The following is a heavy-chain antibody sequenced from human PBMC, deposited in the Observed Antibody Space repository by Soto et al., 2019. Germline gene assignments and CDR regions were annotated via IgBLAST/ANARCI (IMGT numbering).Heavy chain of an antibody. D-gene: IGHD2-2*01. Sequence: ASVKVSCKGFGYSLMLYCIHWVRPAPGQGLELMGWVSPYSGYTHSDQKVHGRLTLTTDTAASTAYMELSILSSADTALYYCARVASVLIPAAQPSCLDYWGQGTRVTVS. V-gene: IGHV1-18*04. CDR2: VSPYSGYT. CDR1: GYSLMLYC. CDR3: ARVASVLIPAAQPSCLDY. J-gene: IGHJ4*02.